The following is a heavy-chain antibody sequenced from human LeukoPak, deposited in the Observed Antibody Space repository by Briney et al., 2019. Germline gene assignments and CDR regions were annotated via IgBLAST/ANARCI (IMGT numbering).Heavy chain of an antibody. D-gene: IGHD3-10*01. V-gene: IGHV3-21*01. J-gene: IGHJ3*02. CDR1: GFTVSSNY. Sequence: GGSLRLSCAASGFTVSSNYMGWVRQAPGKGLEWVSSISSSSSYIYYADSVKGRFTISRDNAKNSLYLQMNSLRAEDTAVYYCASTQNRGVIIRDAFDIWGQGTMVTVSS. CDR2: ISSSSSYI. CDR3: ASTQNRGVIIRDAFDI.